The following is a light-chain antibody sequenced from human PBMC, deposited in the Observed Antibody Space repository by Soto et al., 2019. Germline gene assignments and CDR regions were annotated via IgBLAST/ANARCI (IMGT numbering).Light chain of an antibody. V-gene: IGLV3-9*01. CDR2: RNA. CDR1: NIGTKN. J-gene: IGLJ1*01. Sequence: SYELTQPLSVSVALGQTARITCGGNNIGTKNVHWYQQKAGQAPVLVIYRNANRPSGIPERFSGSNSGNTATLTISGAQAGDDSDYYCQVWDSGTYVFGTGTKLTVL. CDR3: QVWDSGTYV.